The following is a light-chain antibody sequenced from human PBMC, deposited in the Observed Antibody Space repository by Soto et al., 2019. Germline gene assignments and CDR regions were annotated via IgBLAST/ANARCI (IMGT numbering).Light chain of an antibody. Sequence: DIQMTQSPSTLSASVGDRVTITCRASQSISTLLAWYQQKPGKAPKLLIYKASSLESGVPSRFSGSGSRTEFTLTISSLQPDDFATYYCQQYNSYWTFGQGTKVEIK. CDR1: QSISTL. J-gene: IGKJ1*01. CDR2: KAS. CDR3: QQYNSYWT. V-gene: IGKV1-5*03.